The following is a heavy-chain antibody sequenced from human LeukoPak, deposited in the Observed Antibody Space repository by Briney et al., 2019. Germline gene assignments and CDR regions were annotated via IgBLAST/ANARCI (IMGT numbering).Heavy chain of an antibody. CDR3: ARGSGAYNWNYGPIDY. J-gene: IGHJ4*02. Sequence: GGSLRLSCAASGFTFNSYSMNWVRQAPGKGLEWVSSISSSSSYIYYADSVKGRFTISRDNAKNSLYLQMNSLRAEDTAVYYCARGSGAYNWNYGPIDYWGQGTLVTVSS. V-gene: IGHV3-21*01. D-gene: IGHD1-7*01. CDR2: ISSSSSYI. CDR1: GFTFNSYS.